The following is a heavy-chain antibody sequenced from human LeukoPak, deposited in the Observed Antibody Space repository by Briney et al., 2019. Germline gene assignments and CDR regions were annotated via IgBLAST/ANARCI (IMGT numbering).Heavy chain of an antibody. V-gene: IGHV3-7*01. CDR2: IKQDGSEE. D-gene: IGHD3-10*01. CDR1: GFTFSSYW. CDR3: ARDLGYGSGSFFDY. Sequence: GGSLRLSCAASGFTFSSYWMSWVRQAPGKGLEWVANIKQDGSEEYYVDSVKGRFTISRDNAKNSLYLQMNSLRAEDTAVYYCARDLGYGSGSFFDYWGQGTLVTVSS. J-gene: IGHJ4*02.